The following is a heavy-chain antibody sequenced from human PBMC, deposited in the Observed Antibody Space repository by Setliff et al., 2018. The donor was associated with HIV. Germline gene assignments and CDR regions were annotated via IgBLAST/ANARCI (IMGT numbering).Heavy chain of an antibody. CDR2: IFHSGRI. D-gene: IGHD3-3*01. CDR1: GGSISSGGYS. Sequence: PSETLSLTCAVSGGSISSGGYSWTWIRQPPGKGLEWIAYIFHSGRIYYNPTLKSRVTMSVDRSKNHLSLNVTSVPAADTAVYYCARPLTMSYHFWGDAFGIWGHGTMVTVSS. V-gene: IGHV4-30-2*01. CDR3: ARPLTMSYHFWGDAFGI. J-gene: IGHJ3*02.